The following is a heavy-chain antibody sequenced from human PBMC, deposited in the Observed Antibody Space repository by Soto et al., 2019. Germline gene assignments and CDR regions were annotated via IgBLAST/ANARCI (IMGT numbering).Heavy chain of an antibody. CDR2: IYYSGST. J-gene: IGHJ6*02. V-gene: IGHV4-59*01. CDR1: GGSISSYY. Sequence: PSETLSLTCTVSGGSISSYYWSWIRQPPGKGLEWIGYIYYSGSTNYNPSLKSRVTISVDTSKNQFSLKLSSVTAADTAVYYCARDPAVSGQGTTVTVS. CDR3: ARDPAV.